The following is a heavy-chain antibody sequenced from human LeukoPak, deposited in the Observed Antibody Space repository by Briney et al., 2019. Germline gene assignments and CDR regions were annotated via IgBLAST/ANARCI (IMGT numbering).Heavy chain of an antibody. CDR3: AKCRSSGWYVREYFQH. V-gene: IGHV3-30*18. CDR2: ISYDGSNK. J-gene: IGHJ1*01. CDR1: GFTFSSYG. D-gene: IGHD6-19*01. Sequence: AGGSLRLSCAASGFTFSSYGMHWVRQAPGKGLEWVAVISYDGSNKYYADSVKGRFTISRDNSKNTLYLQMNSLRAEDTAVYYCAKCRSSGWYVREYFQHWGQGTLVTVSS.